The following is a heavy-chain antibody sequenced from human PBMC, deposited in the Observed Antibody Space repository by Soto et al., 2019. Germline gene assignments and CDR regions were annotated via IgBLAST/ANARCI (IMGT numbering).Heavy chain of an antibody. CDR1: GYIFTNYY. CDR2: INPLPTSGST. Sequence: ASVKFSCKASGYIFTNYYIHWVRQAPGQGLEWMAIINPLPTSGSTNYAQKFQGRVTVTRDTSTSTVYLELSSLRSDDTAVYYCARGGRDCGGDCYPREDFDYWGQGTLVTVSS. CDR3: ARGGRDCGGDCYPREDFDY. D-gene: IGHD2-21*02. V-gene: IGHV1-46*01. J-gene: IGHJ4*02.